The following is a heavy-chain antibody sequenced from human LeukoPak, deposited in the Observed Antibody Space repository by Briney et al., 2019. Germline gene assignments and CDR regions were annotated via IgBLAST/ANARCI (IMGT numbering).Heavy chain of an antibody. J-gene: IGHJ4*02. D-gene: IGHD3-9*01. V-gene: IGHV4-59*08. Sequence: SETLSLTCTVSGGSISSYYWSWIRQPPGKGLEWIGYIYYSGSTNYNPSLKSRVTISVDTSKNQFSLKLSSVTAADTAVYYCARASLRYFDWLYDYWGQGTLVTVSS. CDR1: GGSISSYY. CDR2: IYYSGST. CDR3: ARASLRYFDWLYDY.